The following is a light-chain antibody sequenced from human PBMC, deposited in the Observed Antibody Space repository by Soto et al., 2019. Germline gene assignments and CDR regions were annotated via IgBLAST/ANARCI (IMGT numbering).Light chain of an antibody. CDR1: QSVSSN. V-gene: IGKV3-15*01. Sequence: EIVMTQSPATLSVSPGERATLSCRASQSVSSNLAWYQQKPGQAPRLLIYGASTRATGIPARLSGSGSGTEFTLTISSLQSEDFAVYYCQQYNYWPLYTFGQGTKLEIK. CDR3: QQYNYWPLYT. J-gene: IGKJ2*01. CDR2: GAS.